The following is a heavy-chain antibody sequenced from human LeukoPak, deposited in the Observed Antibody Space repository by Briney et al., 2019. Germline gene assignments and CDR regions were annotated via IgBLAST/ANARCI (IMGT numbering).Heavy chain of an antibody. CDR1: GGSISSSGYY. Sequence: SETLSLTCSVSGGSISSSGYYWGWIRQPPGKGLEWIGYIYHSGSTNYNPSLQSRVTISVDTSKNQFSLNLNSVTAADTAVYYCARGGAARLHFQNWGQGTLVTVSS. V-gene: IGHV4-61*08. CDR2: IYHSGST. CDR3: ARGGAARLHFQN. J-gene: IGHJ1*01. D-gene: IGHD6-6*01.